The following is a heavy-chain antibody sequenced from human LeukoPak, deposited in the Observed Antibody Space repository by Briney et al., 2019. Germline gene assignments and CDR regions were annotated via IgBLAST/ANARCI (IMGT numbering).Heavy chain of an antibody. CDR3: ARVPTPSLNWFDP. Sequence: GASVKVSCKASGYTFTGYYMHWVRQAPGQGLEWMGRINPNSGGTNYAQKFQGRVTMTRDTSISTAYMELSRLRSDDTAVYYCARVPTPSLNWFDPWGQGTLVTVSS. J-gene: IGHJ5*02. V-gene: IGHV1-2*06. CDR1: GYTFTGYY. CDR2: INPNSGGT.